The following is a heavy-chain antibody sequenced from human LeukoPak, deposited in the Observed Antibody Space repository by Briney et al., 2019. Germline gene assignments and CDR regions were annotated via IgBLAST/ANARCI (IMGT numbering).Heavy chain of an antibody. CDR3: ARASPRIWNAFDI. Sequence: SETLSLTCTVSGDSISSGGFHWSWIRQHPGKGLEWIGYIYYSGTTYYNPSLKSRVTISVDRSKNQFSLKLSSVTAADTAVYYCARASPRIWNAFDIWGQGTMVTVSS. J-gene: IGHJ3*02. V-gene: IGHV4-31*03. CDR2: IYYSGTT. D-gene: IGHD1-1*01. CDR1: GDSISSGGFH.